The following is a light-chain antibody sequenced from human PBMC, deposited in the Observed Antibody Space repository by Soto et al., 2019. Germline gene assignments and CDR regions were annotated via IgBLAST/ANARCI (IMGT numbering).Light chain of an antibody. J-gene: IGKJ1*01. CDR1: QSVGSRW. CDR2: GGS. CDR3: QQYYSSRT. V-gene: IGKV3-20*01. Sequence: EIVLTQSPGTVSLSPGERATLSCRASQSVGSRWLAWYQQKPGQAPRVLIYGGSNRATGIPDRFSGSGSGTDFTLTISRLAPEDFEVYYCQQYYSSRTFGQGTKVEMK.